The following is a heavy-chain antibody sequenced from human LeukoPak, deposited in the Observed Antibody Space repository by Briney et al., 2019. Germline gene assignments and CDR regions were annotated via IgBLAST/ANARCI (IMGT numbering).Heavy chain of an antibody. CDR2: INHSGST. J-gene: IGHJ4*02. D-gene: IGHD6-13*01. V-gene: IGHV4-34*01. CDR1: GGSFSGYY. Sequence: SETLSLTCAVYGGSFSGYYWSWIRQPPGKGLEWIGEINHSGSTNYNPSLKSRVTISVDTSKNQFSLKLSSVTAADTAVYYCARVPRKHSSSWYGNDYWGQGTLVTVSS. CDR3: ARVPRKHSSSWYGNDY.